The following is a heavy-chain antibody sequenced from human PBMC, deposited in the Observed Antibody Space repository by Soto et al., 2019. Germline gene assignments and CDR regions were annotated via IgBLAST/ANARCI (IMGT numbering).Heavy chain of an antibody. CDR2: THPGNSES. CDR1: GYTFSNQW. CDR3: ATHTSTGYWDC. J-gene: IGHJ4*02. D-gene: IGHD6-13*01. V-gene: IGHV5-51*01. Sequence: PGESLKISCQGSGYTFSNQWIAWVRQMPGKGLEWMGLTHPGNSESRYSPSIQGQVTMSVDKSINTAFLQWSSLKDSDSAMYYCATHTSTGYWDCWGQGTLVTVSS.